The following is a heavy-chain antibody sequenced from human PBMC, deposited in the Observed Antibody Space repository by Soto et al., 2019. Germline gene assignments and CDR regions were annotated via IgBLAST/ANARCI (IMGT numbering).Heavy chain of an antibody. Sequence: SVKVSCKASGGTFSSYAISWVRQAPGQGLEWMGGIIPIFGTANYAQKFQGRVTITADKSTSTAYMELSSLRSEDTAVYYCARYTDYYDSSGYLDSWGQGTLVTVSS. CDR3: ARYTDYYDSSGYLDS. CDR2: IIPIFGTA. V-gene: IGHV1-69*06. CDR1: GGTFSSYA. D-gene: IGHD3-22*01. J-gene: IGHJ4*02.